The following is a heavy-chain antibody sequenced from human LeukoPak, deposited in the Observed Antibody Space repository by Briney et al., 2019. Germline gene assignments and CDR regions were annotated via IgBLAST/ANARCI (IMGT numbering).Heavy chain of an antibody. J-gene: IGHJ4*02. CDR2: ISGSGDTT. Sequence: PVGSLRLSCTASGFTFSSYSMSWVRQGPGTGLEWVSAISGSGDTTFYADSVKGRFTLSRDNSKKTLYLQVKSLRAEDTAVYFCAKELTTERTPGVDSWGQGTLVTVSS. CDR1: GFTFSSYS. D-gene: IGHD4-17*01. CDR3: AKELTTERTPGVDS. V-gene: IGHV3-23*01.